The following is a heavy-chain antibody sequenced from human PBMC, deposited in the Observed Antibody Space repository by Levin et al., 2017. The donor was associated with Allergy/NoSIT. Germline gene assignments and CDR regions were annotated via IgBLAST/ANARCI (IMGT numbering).Heavy chain of an antibody. V-gene: IGHV3-15*01. J-gene: IGHJ4*02. CDR3: MKGYCSSASCYRSSDFDF. Sequence: PGGSLRLSCAASGFTFSRYSMNWVRQAPGKGLEWVGRIKSKTDGETTDYAAPVKGRFTISRDDSKNTLYLQMNSLKTEDTAVYYCMKGYCSSASCYRSSDFDFWGQGTLVTVSS. CDR1: GFTFSRYS. D-gene: IGHD2-2*01. CDR2: IKSKTDGETT.